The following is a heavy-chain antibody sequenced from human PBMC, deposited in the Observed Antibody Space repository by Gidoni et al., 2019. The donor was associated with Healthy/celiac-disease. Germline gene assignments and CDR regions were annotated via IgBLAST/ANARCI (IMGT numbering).Heavy chain of an antibody. CDR3: ARDSPAATDAFDI. CDR1: GFTFSSYS. J-gene: IGHJ3*02. CDR2: ISSSSSYI. Sequence: EVQLVESGGGLVKPGGSLRLSCAASGFTFSSYSMNWVRQAPGKGLEWVSSISSSSSYIYYADSVKGRFTISRDNAKNSLYLQMNSLRAEDTAVYYCARDSPAATDAFDIWGQGTMVTVSS. D-gene: IGHD2-2*01. V-gene: IGHV3-21*01.